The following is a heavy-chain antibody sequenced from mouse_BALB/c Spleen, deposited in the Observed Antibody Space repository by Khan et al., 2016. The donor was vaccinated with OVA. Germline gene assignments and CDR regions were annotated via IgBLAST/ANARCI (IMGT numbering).Heavy chain of an antibody. V-gene: IGHV3-2*02. CDR3: ARIYGGDFDY. J-gene: IGHJ2*01. D-gene: IGHD1-1*01. Sequence: EVELVESGPGLVKPSQSLSLTCTVTGYSITSYYAWNLIRHFPGNKLEWMVHISYSGNTKYNPSLKSRISITRDTSKNPFFLQLNSLTSEDTATYDSARIYGGDFDYWGQGTTLTVSS. CDR2: ISYSGNT. CDR1: GYSITSYYA.